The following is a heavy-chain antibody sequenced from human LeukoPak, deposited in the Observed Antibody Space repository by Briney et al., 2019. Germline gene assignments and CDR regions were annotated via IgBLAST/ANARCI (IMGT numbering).Heavy chain of an antibody. J-gene: IGHJ4*02. CDR1: GGSISSYY. CDR3: ARHHRAYSSGVDFDY. CDR2: IYYSGST. D-gene: IGHD6-19*01. Sequence: PSETLSLTCTVSGGSISSYYWSWIRQPPGKGLEWIGYIYYSGSTNYNPSLKSRVTISVGTSKNQFSLKLSSVTAADTAVYYCARHHRAYSSGVDFDYWGQGTLVTVSS. V-gene: IGHV4-59*08.